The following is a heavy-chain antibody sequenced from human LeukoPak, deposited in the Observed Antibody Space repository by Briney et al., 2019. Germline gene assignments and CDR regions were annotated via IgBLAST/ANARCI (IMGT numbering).Heavy chain of an antibody. CDR1: GFTFSSYA. Sequence: PGGSLRLSYAASGFTFSSYAMHWVRQAPGKGLEWVAVISYDGSNKYYADSVKGRFTISRDNSKNTLYLQMNSLRAEDTAVYYCARDRGLYYDSSGYYPDYWGQGTLVTVSS. V-gene: IGHV3-30-3*01. D-gene: IGHD3-22*01. CDR2: ISYDGSNK. CDR3: ARDRGLYYDSSGYYPDY. J-gene: IGHJ4*02.